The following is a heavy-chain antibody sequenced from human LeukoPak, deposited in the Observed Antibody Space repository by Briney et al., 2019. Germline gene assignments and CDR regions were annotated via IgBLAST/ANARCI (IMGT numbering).Heavy chain of an antibody. CDR1: GYTFTDYY. CDR3: ATDIVVVPAAIEAFDI. D-gene: IGHD2-2*01. V-gene: IGHV1-69-2*01. Sequence: ASVKVSCKVSGYTFTDYYMHWVQQARGKGLEWMGLVDPEDGETIYAEKFQGRVTITADTSTDTAYMELSSLRSEDTAVYYCATDIVVVPAAIEAFDIWGQGTMVTVSS. CDR2: VDPEDGET. J-gene: IGHJ3*02.